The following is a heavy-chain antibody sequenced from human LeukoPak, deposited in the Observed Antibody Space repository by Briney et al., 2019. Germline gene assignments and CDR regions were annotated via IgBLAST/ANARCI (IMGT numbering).Heavy chain of an antibody. CDR2: INHSGST. V-gene: IGHV4-34*01. CDR1: GGSFSGYY. J-gene: IGHJ6*02. Sequence: SETLSLTCAVYGGSFSGYYWSWIRQPPGKGLEWIGEINHSGSTNYNPSLKSRVTISVDTSKNQFSLKLSSVTAADTAVYYCARAKGSGSYYYYYYGMGVWGQGTTVTVSS. CDR3: ARAKGSGSYYYYYYGMGV. D-gene: IGHD3-10*01.